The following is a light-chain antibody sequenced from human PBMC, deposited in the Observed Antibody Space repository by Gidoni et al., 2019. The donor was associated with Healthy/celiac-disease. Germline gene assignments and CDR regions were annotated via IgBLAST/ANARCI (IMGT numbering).Light chain of an antibody. CDR1: QSVSSSY. CDR3: QQYGSSPLYT. Sequence: EIVLTQSPGTLSLSPGERATLSCRASQSVSSSYLAWYQQKPGQAPRLLIYGASSRATGIPDRFSGSGSGTDFTLTISRLEPEDLAVYYCQQYGSSPLYTFGQXTKLEIK. J-gene: IGKJ2*01. V-gene: IGKV3-20*01. CDR2: GAS.